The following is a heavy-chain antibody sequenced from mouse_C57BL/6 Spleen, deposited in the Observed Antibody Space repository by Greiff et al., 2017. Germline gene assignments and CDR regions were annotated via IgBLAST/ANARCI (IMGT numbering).Heavy chain of an antibody. Sequence: VMLVESGAELVKPGASVKISCKASGYAFSSYWMNWVKQRPGKGLEWIGQIYPGDGDTNYNGKFKGKATLTADKSSSTAYMQLSSLTSEDSAVYFCARDDYGSSYVKYFDVWGTGTTVTVSS. CDR2: IYPGDGDT. CDR1: GYAFSSYW. J-gene: IGHJ1*03. CDR3: ARDDYGSSYVKYFDV. V-gene: IGHV1-80*01. D-gene: IGHD1-1*01.